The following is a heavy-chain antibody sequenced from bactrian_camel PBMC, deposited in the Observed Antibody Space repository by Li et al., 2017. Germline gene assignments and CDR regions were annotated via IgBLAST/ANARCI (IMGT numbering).Heavy chain of an antibody. CDR3: AAPSRCWTLQHLASSGGY. CDR2: IATGSGNT. Sequence: HVQLVESGGGSVQAGGSLRLSCAASGYTYNRNCMAWFRQAPGKEREGVARIATGSGNTYYADSVKGRFTISQDKAKKILYLQMDSLKPEDTAVYYCAAPSRCWTLQHLASSGGYRGQGTQVTVS. V-gene: IGHV3S1*01. D-gene: IGHD3*01. J-gene: IGHJ4*01. CDR1: GYTYNRNC.